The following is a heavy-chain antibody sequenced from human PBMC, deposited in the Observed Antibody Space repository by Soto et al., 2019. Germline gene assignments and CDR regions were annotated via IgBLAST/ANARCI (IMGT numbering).Heavy chain of an antibody. D-gene: IGHD3-22*01. Sequence: PSETLSLTCTVSGGSINSGGYSWTWIRQPPGKGLEWIGFIYHTGTTYYNPSLKSRVTISVDRSKNQFSLKLSSVTAADTAVYYCATLYYYDSSGYYFPNDYWGQGTLVTVSS. CDR3: ATLYYYDSSGYYFPNDY. CDR1: GGSINSGGYS. CDR2: IYHTGTT. J-gene: IGHJ4*02. V-gene: IGHV4-30-2*01.